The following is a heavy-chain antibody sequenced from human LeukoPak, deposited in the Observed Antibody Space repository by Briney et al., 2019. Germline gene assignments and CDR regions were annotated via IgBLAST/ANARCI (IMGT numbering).Heavy chain of an antibody. Sequence: GGSLRLSCAASGFTFSSYGMHWVRQAPGKGLEWVAVISYDGSNKYYADSVKGRFTISRDNSKNTLYLQMNSLRAEDTAVYYCARDTGYYDFWSGYLPYFDYWGQGTLVTVSS. D-gene: IGHD3-3*01. J-gene: IGHJ4*02. CDR2: ISYDGSNK. V-gene: IGHV3-30*03. CDR3: ARDTGYYDFWSGYLPYFDY. CDR1: GFTFSSYG.